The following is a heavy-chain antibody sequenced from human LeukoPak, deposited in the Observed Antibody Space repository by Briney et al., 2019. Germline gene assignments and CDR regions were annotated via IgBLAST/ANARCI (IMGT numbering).Heavy chain of an antibody. V-gene: IGHV4-34*01. CDR3: ARGSRVVVPAAANRARYYVDY. J-gene: IGHJ4*02. Sequence: SETLSLTCAVYGGSFSGYYWSWIRQPPGKGLEWIGEINHSGSTNYNPSPKSRVTISVDTSKNQFSLKLSSVTAADTAVYYCARGSRVVVPAAANRARYYVDYWGQGTLVTVSS. D-gene: IGHD2-2*01. CDR1: GGSFSGYY. CDR2: INHSGST.